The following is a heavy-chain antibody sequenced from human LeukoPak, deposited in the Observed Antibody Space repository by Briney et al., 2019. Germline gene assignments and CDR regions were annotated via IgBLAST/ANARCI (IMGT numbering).Heavy chain of an antibody. Sequence: SETLSLTCTVSGGSISSYYWSWIRQPPGKGLEWIGYIYYSGSTNYNPSLKSRVTISVDTSKNQFSLKLSSVTAADTAVYYCARTTTVRGTYYMDVWGKGTTVTVSS. CDR1: GGSISSYY. D-gene: IGHD3-10*01. CDR2: IYYSGST. V-gene: IGHV4-59*01. CDR3: ARTTTVRGTYYMDV. J-gene: IGHJ6*03.